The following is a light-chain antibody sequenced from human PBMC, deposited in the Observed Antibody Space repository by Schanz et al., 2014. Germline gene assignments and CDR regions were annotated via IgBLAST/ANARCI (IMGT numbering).Light chain of an antibody. V-gene: IGLV2-14*02. CDR3: NSYTSSSPYV. J-gene: IGLJ1*01. Sequence: QSALTQPASVSGSPGQSITISCTGTSSDVGSYNLVSWYQQHPGKAPKLMIYEGSKRPSGVSNRISGSKSGNTASLTISGLQAEDEADYYCNSYTSSSPYVFGTGTKVTVL. CDR1: SSDVGSYNL. CDR2: EGS.